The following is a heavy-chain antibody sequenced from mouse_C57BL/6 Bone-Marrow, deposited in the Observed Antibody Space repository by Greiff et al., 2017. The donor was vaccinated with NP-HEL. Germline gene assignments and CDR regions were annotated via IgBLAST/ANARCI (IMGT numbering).Heavy chain of an antibody. CDR2: IYPGSGST. D-gene: IGHD1-1*01. Sequence: VQLQQPGAELVKPGASVKMSCKASGYTFTSYWITWVKQRPGQGLEWIGDIYPGSGSTNYNEKFKSKATLTVDTSSSTAYMQLSSLTSEDSAVYYCARSAILLRFPAWFAYWGQGTLVTVSA. V-gene: IGHV1-55*01. J-gene: IGHJ3*01. CDR3: ARSAILLRFPAWFAY. CDR1: GYTFTSYW.